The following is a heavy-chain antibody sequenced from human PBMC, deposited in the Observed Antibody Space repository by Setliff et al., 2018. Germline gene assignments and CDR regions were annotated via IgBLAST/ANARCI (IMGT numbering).Heavy chain of an antibody. CDR3: ARSRYYDSSGNNYGLDY. D-gene: IGHD3-22*01. V-gene: IGHV4-39*01. Sequence: SETLSLTCTVSGGSISSSSYYWGWIRQPPGKGLEWIGSIYYSGSTYYNPSLKSRVTISVDTSKNQFSLKLTSVTAADTAMYYCARSRYYDSSGNNYGLDYWGQGTLVTVSS. CDR1: GGSISSSSYY. J-gene: IGHJ4*02. CDR2: IYYSGST.